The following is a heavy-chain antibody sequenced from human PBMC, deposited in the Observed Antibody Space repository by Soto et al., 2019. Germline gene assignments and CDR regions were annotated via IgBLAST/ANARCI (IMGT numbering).Heavy chain of an antibody. D-gene: IGHD1-7*01. Sequence: ASVKVSCKASGYTFTSYGISWVRQAPGQGLEWMGWISAYNGNTNYAQKLQGRVTMTTDTSTSTAYMELRSLRSDDTAVYYCARGISITGTTLLPFDYWGQGTLVTVSS. CDR2: ISAYNGNT. CDR1: GYTFTSYG. V-gene: IGHV1-18*01. CDR3: ARGISITGTTLLPFDY. J-gene: IGHJ4*02.